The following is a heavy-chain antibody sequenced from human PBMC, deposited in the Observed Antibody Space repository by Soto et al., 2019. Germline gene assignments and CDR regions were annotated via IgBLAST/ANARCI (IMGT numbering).Heavy chain of an antibody. V-gene: IGHV3-23*01. CDR2: IRGSGAGT. CDR1: GFSFGASW. Sequence: GSLRLSCAASGFSFGASWMAWVRQAPGKGLEWVADIRGSGAGTYHADSVRGRFTSSRDNLNNIFYLQMNSLRAEDTAMYYCARDQRGAFDYWGHGTLVTVSS. CDR3: ARDQRGAFDY. D-gene: IGHD1-26*01. J-gene: IGHJ4*01.